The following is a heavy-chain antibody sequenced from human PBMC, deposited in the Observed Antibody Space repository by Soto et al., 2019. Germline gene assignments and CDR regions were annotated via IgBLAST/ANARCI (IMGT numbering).Heavy chain of an antibody. CDR3: AKPTTVTVVGWFDP. J-gene: IGHJ5*02. V-gene: IGHV3-23*01. CDR1: GFTFSSYA. Sequence: EVQLLESGGGLVQPGGSLRLSCAASGFTFSSYAMSWVRQAPGKGLEWVSAISGSGGSTYYADSVKGRFTISRDNPKNTLYLQMNSLRGEDTAVYYCAKPTTVTVVGWFDPWGQGTLVTVSS. D-gene: IGHD4-17*01. CDR2: ISGSGGST.